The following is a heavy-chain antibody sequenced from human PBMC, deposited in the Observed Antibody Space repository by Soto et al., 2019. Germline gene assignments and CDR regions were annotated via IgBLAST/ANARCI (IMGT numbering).Heavy chain of an antibody. D-gene: IGHD3-10*01. CDR2: IYYSGST. Sequence: SETLSLTCTVSGVSISSGGYYWSWIRQHPGKGLEWIGYIYYSGSTYYNPSLKSRVTISVDTSKNQFSLKLSSVTAADTAVYYCARGLFDGSGSYRLREYGMDVWGQGTTVTISS. CDR1: GVSISSGGYY. V-gene: IGHV4-31*03. J-gene: IGHJ6*02. CDR3: ARGLFDGSGSYRLREYGMDV.